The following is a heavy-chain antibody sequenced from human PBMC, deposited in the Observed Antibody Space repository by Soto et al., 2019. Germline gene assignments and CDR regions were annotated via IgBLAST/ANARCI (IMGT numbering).Heavy chain of an antibody. CDR1: GFTFSSYA. J-gene: IGHJ6*03. CDR3: AKRGPEDSITIFGVVTTYYYYYYYMDV. V-gene: IGHV3-23*01. D-gene: IGHD3-3*01. Sequence: GGSLRLSCAASGFTFSSYAMSWVRQAPGKGLEWVSAISGSGGSTYYADSVKGRFTISRDNSKNTLYLQMNSLRAEDTAVYYCAKRGPEDSITIFGVVTTYYYYYYYMDVWGKGTTVTVSS. CDR2: ISGSGGST.